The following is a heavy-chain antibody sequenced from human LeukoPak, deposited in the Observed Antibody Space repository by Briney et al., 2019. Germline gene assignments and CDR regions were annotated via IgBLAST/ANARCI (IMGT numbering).Heavy chain of an antibody. CDR3: ARENGKDYDFWSRAFSH. D-gene: IGHD3-3*01. J-gene: IGHJ4*02. V-gene: IGHV3-48*02. CDR2: ISGSSSTI. Sequence: QPGGSLRLSCAASGFIFSNYNLNWVRQAHGKGLEWVAHISGSSSTIFYANSVRGRFTVSRDYAKNSSYLQMNSLRDDDTAVYYCARENGKDYDFWSRAFSHWGQGALVFVSS. CDR1: GFIFSNYN.